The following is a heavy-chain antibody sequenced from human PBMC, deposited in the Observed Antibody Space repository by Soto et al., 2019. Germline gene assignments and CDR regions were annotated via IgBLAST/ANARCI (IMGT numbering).Heavy chain of an antibody. D-gene: IGHD3-16*01. J-gene: IGHJ6*02. CDR1: GFTFSSYV. CDR3: ARNEMITAIVHYYHGLDV. CDR2: IWYDGSKE. Sequence: GGSLRLSCAASGFTFSSYVMHWVRQAPGKGLEWVAVIWYDGSKEYYADSVEGRFTISRDISQNTLYLQMNSLRAEDTAVYYCARNEMITAIVHYYHGLDVWGQGTTVTVSS. V-gene: IGHV3-33*01.